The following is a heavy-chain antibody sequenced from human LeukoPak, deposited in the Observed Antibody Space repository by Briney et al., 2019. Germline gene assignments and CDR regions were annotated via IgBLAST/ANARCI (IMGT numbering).Heavy chain of an antibody. CDR3: AKDRRAGYSGYEVVDY. CDR1: GFLFSSFE. J-gene: IGHJ4*02. CDR2: ISSSGITI. D-gene: IGHD5-12*01. Sequence: PGGSLRLSCAASGFLFSSFEINWVRQAPGKGLEWVSYISSSGITIYYADSVKGRFTISRDNSKNTLYLQMNSLRAEDTAVYYCAKDRRAGYSGYEVVDYWGQGTLVTVSS. V-gene: IGHV3-48*03.